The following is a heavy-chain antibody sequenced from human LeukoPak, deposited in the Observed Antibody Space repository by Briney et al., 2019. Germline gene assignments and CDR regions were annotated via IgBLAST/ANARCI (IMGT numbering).Heavy chain of an antibody. CDR2: ISYDGSNK. Sequence: TGGSLRLSCAASGFTFSSYAMHWVRQAPGKGLEWVAVISYDGSNKYYADSVKGRFTISRDNAKNSLYLQMNSLRAEDTAVYYCARYANSAVAGPRYFDYWGQGTLVTVSS. CDR1: GFTFSSYA. V-gene: IGHV3-30*04. J-gene: IGHJ4*02. CDR3: ARYANSAVAGPRYFDY. D-gene: IGHD6-19*01.